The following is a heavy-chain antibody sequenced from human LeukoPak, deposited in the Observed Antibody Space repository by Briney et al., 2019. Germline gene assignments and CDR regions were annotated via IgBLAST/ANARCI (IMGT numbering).Heavy chain of an antibody. Sequence: SEILSLTCAGYGGSFSGYYWSWIRQPPGKGLEWIGEINHSGSTNYNPSLKSRVTISVDTSKNQFSLKLSSVTAADTAVYYCARGTPLYNWNDIGAFDYWGQGTLVTVSS. V-gene: IGHV4-34*01. CDR1: GGSFSGYY. CDR2: INHSGST. D-gene: IGHD1-1*01. J-gene: IGHJ4*02. CDR3: ARGTPLYNWNDIGAFDY.